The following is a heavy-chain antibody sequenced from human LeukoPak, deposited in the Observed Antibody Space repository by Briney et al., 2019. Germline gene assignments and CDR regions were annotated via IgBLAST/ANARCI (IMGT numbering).Heavy chain of an antibody. D-gene: IGHD1-7*01. CDR2: VIPILGIA. J-gene: IGHJ6*03. CDR3: ASPRENYGPNYYYYYYMDV. Sequence: SVKVSCKASGGTFSSYAISCVRQAPGHGLEWVGRVIPILGIANYAQKLQGRVTMTTDTSTSTAYMELRSLRSDDTAVYYCASPRENYGPNYYYYYYMDVWGKGTTVTVSS. CDR1: GGTFSSYA. V-gene: IGHV1-69*04.